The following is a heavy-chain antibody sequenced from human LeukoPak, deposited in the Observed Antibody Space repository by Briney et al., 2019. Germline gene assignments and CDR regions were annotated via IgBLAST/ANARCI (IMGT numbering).Heavy chain of an antibody. D-gene: IGHD3-10*01. V-gene: IGHV1-18*01. J-gene: IGHJ4*02. CDR2: ISAYNGNT. Sequence: ASVKVSCKASGYTFTSYGISWVRQAPGQGLEWMGWISAYNGNTNYAQKLQGRVTMTTDTSTSTAYMELRSLRSDDTAVYYCARDRDDPFGELSIDYWGQGTLVTVSS. CDR1: GYTFTSYG. CDR3: ARDRDDPFGELSIDY.